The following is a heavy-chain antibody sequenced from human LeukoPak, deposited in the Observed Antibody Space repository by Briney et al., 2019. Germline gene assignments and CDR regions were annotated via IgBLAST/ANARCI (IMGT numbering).Heavy chain of an antibody. V-gene: IGHV3-30*02. CDR2: IRYDGSKK. Sequence: GGSLRLSCAASGFIFSSYGMHWVRQAPGKGLEWVAFIRYDGSKKYYADSVKGRFTISRDNAKNSLYLQMNSLRAEDTAVYYCASSRYNWNGDAFDIWGQGTMVTVSS. CDR1: GFIFSSYG. D-gene: IGHD1-20*01. J-gene: IGHJ3*02. CDR3: ASSRYNWNGDAFDI.